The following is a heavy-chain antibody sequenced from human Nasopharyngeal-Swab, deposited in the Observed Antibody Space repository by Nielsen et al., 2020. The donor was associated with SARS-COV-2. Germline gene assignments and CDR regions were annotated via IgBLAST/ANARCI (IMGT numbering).Heavy chain of an antibody. Sequence: GGSLRLSCAASGFTFSTYNMNWVRQAPGKGLEWVSSISSSSTYIYYADSVKGRFTISRDNAKNSLFLQMNSLKTEDTAVYYCTRNDLWGQGTLVTVSS. CDR3: TRNDL. D-gene: IGHD1-1*01. J-gene: IGHJ4*02. V-gene: IGHV3-21*04. CDR1: GFTFSTYN. CDR2: ISSSSTYI.